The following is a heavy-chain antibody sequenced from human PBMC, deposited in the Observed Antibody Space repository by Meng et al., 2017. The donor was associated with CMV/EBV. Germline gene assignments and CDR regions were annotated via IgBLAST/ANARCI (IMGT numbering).Heavy chain of an antibody. CDR3: ARDLVGLLGGFDP. Sequence: SETLSLTCTVSGGSISSYYWSWIRQPPGKGLEWIGYIYYSGSTNYNPSLKSRVTISVDTSKNQFSLKLSSVTAADTAVYYCARDLVGLLGGFDPWGQGTLVTVSS. CDR1: GGSISSYY. D-gene: IGHD2-15*01. J-gene: IGHJ5*02. CDR2: IYYSGST. V-gene: IGHV4-59*01.